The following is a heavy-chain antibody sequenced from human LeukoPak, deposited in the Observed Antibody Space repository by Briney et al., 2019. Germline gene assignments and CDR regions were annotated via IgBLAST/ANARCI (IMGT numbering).Heavy chain of an antibody. Sequence: GGSLRLSCAASGFTFSSYAMSWVRQAPGKGLEWVSAISGSGGSTYYADSVKGRFTISRDNSKNTLYLQMNSLRAEDTAVYYCAKERVEYSSSLWVDYFDYWGQGTLVTVSS. CDR3: AKERVEYSSSLWVDYFDY. J-gene: IGHJ4*02. V-gene: IGHV3-23*01. CDR1: GFTFSSYA. CDR2: ISGSGGST. D-gene: IGHD6-6*01.